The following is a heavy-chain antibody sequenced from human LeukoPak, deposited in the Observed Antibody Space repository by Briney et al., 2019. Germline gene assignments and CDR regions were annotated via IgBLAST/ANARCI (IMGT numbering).Heavy chain of an antibody. CDR1: GGSFSPYY. V-gene: IGHV4-34*01. D-gene: IGHD2-21*02. CDR2: INHSGST. Sequence: SETLSLTCAVYGGSFSPYYWSWIRQPPGKGLEWIGEINHSGSTNYNPSLKSRVTISVDTSKNQFSLKLSSVTAADTAVYYCARVGFYCGGDCYVDYWGQGTLVTVSS. J-gene: IGHJ4*02. CDR3: ARVGFYCGGDCYVDY.